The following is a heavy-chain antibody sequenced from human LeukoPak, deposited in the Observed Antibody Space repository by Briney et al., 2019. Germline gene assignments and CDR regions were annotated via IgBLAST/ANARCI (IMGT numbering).Heavy chain of an antibody. D-gene: IGHD2-15*01. J-gene: IGHJ4*02. CDR3: AKDSVVVAAILWVFDY. Sequence: GGSLRLSCAASGFTFSSYSMNWVRQAPGKGLEWVAVISYDGSNKYYADSVKGRFTISRDNSKNTLYLQMNSLRAEDTAVYYCAKDSVVVAAILWVFDYWGQGTLVTVSS. V-gene: IGHV3-30*18. CDR2: ISYDGSNK. CDR1: GFTFSSYS.